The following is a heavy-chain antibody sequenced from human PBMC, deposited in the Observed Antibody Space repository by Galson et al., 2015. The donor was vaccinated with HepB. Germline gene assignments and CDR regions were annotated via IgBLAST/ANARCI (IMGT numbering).Heavy chain of an antibody. J-gene: IGHJ6*03. CDR2: IYSGGST. CDR3: ARGVYCSSTSCYFSDYYYYYYMDV. V-gene: IGHV3-53*01. D-gene: IGHD2-2*01. CDR1: GFTVSSNY. Sequence: LRLSCAASGFTVSSNYMSWVRQAPGKGLEWVSVIYSGGSTYYADSVKGRFTISRDNSKNTLYLQMNSLRAEDTAVYYCARGVYCSSTSCYFSDYYYYYYMDVWGKGITVTVSS.